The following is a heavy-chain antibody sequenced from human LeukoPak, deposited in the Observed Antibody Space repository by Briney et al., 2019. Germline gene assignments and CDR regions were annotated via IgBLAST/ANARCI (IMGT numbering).Heavy chain of an antibody. CDR2: INHRGST. Sequence: PSETLSLTCAVYGGSFSGYYWSWIRQPPGKGLEWIGEINHRGSTNHNPSLKSRVTISVDTSKNQFSLKLSSVTAADTAVYYCARGLIVVVPAASYYYYGMDVWGKGTTVTVSS. CDR3: ARGLIVVVPAASYYYYGMDV. V-gene: IGHV4-34*01. J-gene: IGHJ6*04. D-gene: IGHD2-2*01. CDR1: GGSFSGYY.